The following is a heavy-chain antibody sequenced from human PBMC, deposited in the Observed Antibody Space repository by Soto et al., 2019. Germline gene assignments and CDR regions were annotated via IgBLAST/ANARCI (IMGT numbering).Heavy chain of an antibody. CDR2: INAGNGNT. Sequence: GASVKVSCKASGYTFTSYDMHWVRQAPGQRLEWMGWINAGNGNTKYSQKFQGRVTITRDTSASTAYMELSSLRSEDTAVYYCARVTRDGYNRAFDIWGQGTMVTVSS. D-gene: IGHD5-12*01. J-gene: IGHJ3*02. CDR1: GYTFTSYD. CDR3: ARVTRDGYNRAFDI. V-gene: IGHV1-3*01.